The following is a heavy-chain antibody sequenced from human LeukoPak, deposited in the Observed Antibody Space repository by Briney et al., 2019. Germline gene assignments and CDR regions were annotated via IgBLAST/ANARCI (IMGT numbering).Heavy chain of an antibody. J-gene: IGHJ5*02. V-gene: IGHV1-69*04. Sequence: SSVKVSCKASGGTFSSYAISWVRQAPGQGLEWMGRIIPIFGIANYAQKFQGRVTITAGKSTSTAYMELSSLRSEDTAVYYCARDGAKSTTGTRRLFRFDPWGQGPLVPVSS. CDR1: GGTFSSYA. CDR3: ARDGAKSTTGTRRLFRFDP. CDR2: IIPIFGIA. D-gene: IGHD1-1*01.